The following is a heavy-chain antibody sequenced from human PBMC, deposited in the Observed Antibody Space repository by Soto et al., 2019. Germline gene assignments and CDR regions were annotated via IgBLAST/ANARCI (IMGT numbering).Heavy chain of an antibody. D-gene: IGHD4-17*01. Sequence: GGSLRLSCAASGFTVSSNYMSWVRQAPGKGLEWVSVIYSGGSTYYADSVKGRFTISRDNSKNTLYLQMNSLRAEDTAGYYCARDNNDYGDYSYYYYSMDVWAKGPRSPSP. J-gene: IGHJ6*03. CDR3: ARDNNDYGDYSYYYYSMDV. CDR1: GFTVSSNY. V-gene: IGHV3-66*01. CDR2: IYSGGST.